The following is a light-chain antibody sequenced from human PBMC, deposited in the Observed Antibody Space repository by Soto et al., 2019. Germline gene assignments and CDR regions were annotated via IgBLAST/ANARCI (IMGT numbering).Light chain of an antibody. CDR2: AAS. J-gene: IGKJ1*01. V-gene: IGKV1-27*01. CDR1: QGIIDY. Sequence: DIKMTQSPSSLSASVGDTVTITCRASQGIIDYFAWYQQKPGKVPKLLIYAASTLQTGVPSRFSVSGAGTDFTLTISSLQPEDVGSYYCQQFETSPRTFGQGTRVEIK. CDR3: QQFETSPRT.